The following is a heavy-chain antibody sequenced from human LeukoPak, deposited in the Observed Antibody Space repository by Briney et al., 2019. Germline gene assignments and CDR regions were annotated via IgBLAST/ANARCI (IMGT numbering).Heavy chain of an antibody. CDR1: GFTFSSYA. CDR3: ARFETVAAKPIEH. D-gene: IGHD6-19*01. CDR2: ISGSGGGT. J-gene: IGHJ1*01. V-gene: IGHV3-23*01. Sequence: PGGSLRLSCAASGFTFSSYAMSWVRQAPGKGLEWVSAISGSGGGTYYADSVKGRFTISRDNARNSLYLQMNSLRAEDTAVYYCARFETVAAKPIEHWGPGTLVTVSS.